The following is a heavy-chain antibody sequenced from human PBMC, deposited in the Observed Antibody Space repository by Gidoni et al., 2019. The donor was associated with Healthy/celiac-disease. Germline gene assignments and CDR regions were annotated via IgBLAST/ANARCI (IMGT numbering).Heavy chain of an antibody. Sequence: EVQLLESGGGLVQPGGSLRLSCAASGFTFSSDAMSWVRQAPGKGLEWVSAISGSGGSTYYADSVKGRFTISRDNSKNTLYLQMNSLRAEDTAVYYCAKPPYVWGSYRHPFDYWGQGTLVTVSS. CDR1: GFTFSSDA. CDR3: AKPPYVWGSYRHPFDY. D-gene: IGHD3-16*02. J-gene: IGHJ4*02. V-gene: IGHV3-23*01. CDR2: ISGSGGST.